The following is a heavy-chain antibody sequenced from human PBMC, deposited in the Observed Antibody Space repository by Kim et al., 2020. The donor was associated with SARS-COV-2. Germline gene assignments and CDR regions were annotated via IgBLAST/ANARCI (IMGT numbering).Heavy chain of an antibody. V-gene: IGHV1-69*13. CDR3: ARSSPVVVTAIPYYYYYGMDV. Sequence: SVKVSCKASGGTFSSYAISWVRQAPGQGLEWMGGIIPIFGTANYAQKFQGRVTITADESTSTAYMELSSLRSEDTAVYYCARSSPVVVTAIPYYYYYGMDVWGQGTTVTVSS. CDR1: GGTFSSYA. CDR2: IIPIFGTA. D-gene: IGHD2-21*02. J-gene: IGHJ6*02.